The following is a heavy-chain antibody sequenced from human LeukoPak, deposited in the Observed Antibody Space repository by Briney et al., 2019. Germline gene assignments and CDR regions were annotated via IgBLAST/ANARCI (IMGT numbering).Heavy chain of an antibody. CDR1: GGSISSYY. J-gene: IGHJ6*02. V-gene: IGHV4-59*01. Sequence: PSETLSLTCTVSGGSISSYYWSWIRQPPGKGLEWIGYIYYSGSTNYNPSLKSRVTISVDTSKNQFSLKLSSVTAADTAVYYCARAGYYDYYYGMDVWGQGTTVTVSS. CDR3: ARAGYYDYYYGMDV. D-gene: IGHD5-12*01. CDR2: IYYSGST.